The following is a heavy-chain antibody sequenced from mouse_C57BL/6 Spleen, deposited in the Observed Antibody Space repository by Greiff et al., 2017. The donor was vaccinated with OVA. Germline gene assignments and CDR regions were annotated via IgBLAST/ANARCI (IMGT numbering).Heavy chain of an antibody. J-gene: IGHJ2*01. CDR1: GYTFTSYW. CDR3: ARRTSWDFDY. Sequence: QVQLQQPGAELVKPGASVKLSCKASGYTFTSYWMQWVKQRPGQGLEWIGEIDTSDSYTNYNQKFKGKATLTVDTSSSTAYMQLSSLTSEDSAVYYCARRTSWDFDYWGQGTTLTVSS. D-gene: IGHD4-1*01. CDR2: IDTSDSYT. V-gene: IGHV1-50*01.